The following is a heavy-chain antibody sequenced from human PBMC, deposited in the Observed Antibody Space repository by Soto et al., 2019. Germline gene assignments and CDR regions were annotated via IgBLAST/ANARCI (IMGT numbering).Heavy chain of an antibody. CDR3: ARRIVATETFDY. D-gene: IGHD5-12*01. CDR2: IYLSGFT. J-gene: IGHJ4*02. CDR1: GDSITSIKHY. V-gene: IGHV4-30-4*08. Sequence: PSETLSLTCTVSGDSITSIKHYWSWNRQHPGKGQEWNGYIYLSGFTYSTTSLKRRNNMSIDTSKNQFSLKLCSVTAADTAVYYCARRIVATETFDYWGQG.